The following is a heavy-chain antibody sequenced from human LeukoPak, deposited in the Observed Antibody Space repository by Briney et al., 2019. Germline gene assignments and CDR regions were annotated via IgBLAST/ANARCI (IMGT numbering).Heavy chain of an antibody. CDR3: VKGMVRGVIFFDY. CDR2: ISSNGGST. J-gene: IGHJ4*02. CDR1: GFTFSSYA. D-gene: IGHD3-10*01. V-gene: IGHV3-64D*09. Sequence: GGSLRLSCAASGFTFSSYAMSWVRQAPGKGLEYVSAISSNGGSTYYADSVKGRFTISRDNSKNTLYLQMSSLRAEDTAVYYCVKGMVRGVIFFDYWGQGTLVTVSS.